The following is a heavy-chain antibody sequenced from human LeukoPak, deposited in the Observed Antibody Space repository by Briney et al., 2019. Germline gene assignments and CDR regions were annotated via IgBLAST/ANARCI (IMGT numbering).Heavy chain of an antibody. D-gene: IGHD4-17*01. CDR1: GFTFSSYS. J-gene: IGHJ4*02. Sequence: GGSLRLSCAASGFTFSSYSMNWVREAPGRGLEWVSYISSSSSPIYYADSVKGRFTISRDNAKNSLYLQMNSLRAEDTAVYYCARQEDHDYGDYYFDYWGQGILVTASS. V-gene: IGHV3-48*01. CDR3: ARQEDHDYGDYYFDY. CDR2: ISSSSSPI.